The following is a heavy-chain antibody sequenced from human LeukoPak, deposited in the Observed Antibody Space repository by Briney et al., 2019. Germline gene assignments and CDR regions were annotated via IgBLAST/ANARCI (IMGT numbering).Heavy chain of an antibody. CDR2: MSYSGSG. J-gene: IGHJ4*02. CDR1: GGTIRNYY. CDR3: ARGNGAGSYYTYSSFDY. D-gene: IGHD3-10*01. V-gene: IGHV4-59*01. Sequence: PAETLSLTCTASGGTIRNYYWGWIRQPPGKSLERIGYMSYSGSGNYNPLLKSRVSISVDTSKNQISLKLSSVTAADTALYYCARGNGAGSYYTYSSFDYWGQGILVTVSS.